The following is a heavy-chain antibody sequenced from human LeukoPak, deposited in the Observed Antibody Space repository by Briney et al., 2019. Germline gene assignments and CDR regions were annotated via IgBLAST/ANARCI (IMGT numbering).Heavy chain of an antibody. D-gene: IGHD3-3*01. Sequence: GESLKISCKGSGYSFTSYWIGWVRQMPGKGLEWMGIIYPGDSDTRYSPSFQGQVTISADKSISTAYLQWSSLKASDTAMYYCARLGIADYDFWSGYYPIDYWGLGTLVTVSS. CDR3: ARLGIADYDFWSGYYPIDY. V-gene: IGHV5-51*01. CDR1: GYSFTSYW. J-gene: IGHJ4*02. CDR2: IYPGDSDT.